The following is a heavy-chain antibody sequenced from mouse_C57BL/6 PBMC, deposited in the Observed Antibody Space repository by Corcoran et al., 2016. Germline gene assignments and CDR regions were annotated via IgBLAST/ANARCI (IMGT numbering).Heavy chain of an antibody. V-gene: IGHV1-26*01. J-gene: IGHJ1*03. CDR2: INPNNGGT. D-gene: IGHD1-3*01. CDR1: GYTFTDYY. CDR3: ARRSSSRYYDV. Sequence: EVQLQQSGPELVKPGASMNMSCTASGYTFTDYYLNWVQHSHGKSLEWIGDINPNNGGTSYNQKFKGKATLTVDKSSSTAYMELRSLTSEDSAVYYCARRSSSRYYDVWGTGTTVTVSS.